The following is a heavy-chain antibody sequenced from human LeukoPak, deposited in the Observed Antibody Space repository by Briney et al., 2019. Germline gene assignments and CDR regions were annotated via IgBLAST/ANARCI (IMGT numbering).Heavy chain of an antibody. J-gene: IGHJ6*03. D-gene: IGHD6-19*01. CDR2: IIPIFGTA. CDR1: GGTFSSYA. V-gene: IGHV1-69*05. Sequence: SVKVSCKASGGTFSSYAISWVRQAPGQGLEWMGRIIPIFGTANYAQKFQGRVTITTDESTSTAYMELSSLRSEDTAVYYCARDPISSGWYGNYYYYMDVWGKGTTVTVSS. CDR3: ARDPISSGWYGNYYYYMDV.